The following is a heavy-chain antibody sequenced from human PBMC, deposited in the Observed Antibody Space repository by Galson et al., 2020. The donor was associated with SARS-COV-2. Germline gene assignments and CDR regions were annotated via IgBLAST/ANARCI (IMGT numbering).Heavy chain of an antibody. CDR3: ARQGVNMIVLVTVPGWYFDL. J-gene: IGHJ2*01. V-gene: IGHV4-38-2*02. D-gene: IGHD3-22*01. CDR2: VYPSGTT. Sequence: SQTLSLTCTVSGYSVSTTNYWGWVRQPPGRGLEWIGSVYPSGTTYYNPSLKSRLTKSVDTPKNQFSLRLDSVTAADTALYYCARQGVNMIVLVTVPGWYFDLWGRGTLVTVSS. CDR1: GYSVSTTNY.